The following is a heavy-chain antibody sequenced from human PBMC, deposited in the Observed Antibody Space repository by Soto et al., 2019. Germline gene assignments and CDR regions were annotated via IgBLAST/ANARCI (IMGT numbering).Heavy chain of an antibody. Sequence: GGSLRLSCAASGFTFSSYAMSWVRQAPGKGLEWVSAISGSGGSTYYADSVKGRFTISRDNSKNTLYLQMNSLRAEDTAVYYCAKDWGTDYDFWSGVIEGYYYYYGMDVWGQGTTVTVSS. CDR1: GFTFSSYA. CDR2: ISGSGGST. D-gene: IGHD3-3*01. CDR3: AKDWGTDYDFWSGVIEGYYYYYGMDV. V-gene: IGHV3-23*01. J-gene: IGHJ6*02.